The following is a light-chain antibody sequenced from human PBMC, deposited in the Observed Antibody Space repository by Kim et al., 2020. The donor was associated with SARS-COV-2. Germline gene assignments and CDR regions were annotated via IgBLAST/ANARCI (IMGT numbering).Light chain of an antibody. CDR2: TDD. CDR1: SSNIGSNT. CDR3: ATWDDSLDVWM. V-gene: IGLV1-44*01. Sequence: ELTQPPSASGTPGQRVTISCSGSSSNIGSNTVNWYQQFPVTAPQLLIDTDDRRPSGVSDRVSCSKSGTSASLAISALRSEDEADYYCATWDDSLDVWMFGGGTQLTVL. J-gene: IGLJ3*02.